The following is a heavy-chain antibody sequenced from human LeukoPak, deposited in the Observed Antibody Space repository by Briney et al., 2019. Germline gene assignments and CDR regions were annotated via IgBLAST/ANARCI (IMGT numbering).Heavy chain of an antibody. CDR1: GGIFSSYA. J-gene: IGHJ4*02. Sequence: SVKVSCKASGGIFSSYAISWVRQAPGQGLEWMGGIIPIFGTENYAQKFQGRVTITADESTSTAYMELSSLRSEDTAVYYCARDSGSYRTFDYWGQGTLVTVSS. V-gene: IGHV1-69*01. CDR3: ARDSGSYRTFDY. CDR2: IIPIFGTE. D-gene: IGHD1-26*01.